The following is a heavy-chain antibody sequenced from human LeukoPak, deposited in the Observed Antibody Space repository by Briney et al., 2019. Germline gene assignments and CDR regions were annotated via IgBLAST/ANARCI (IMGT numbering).Heavy chain of an antibody. Sequence: GGSLRLSCAASGFIFSSYSMNWVSQAPGKGLAWVSSISSSSSYIYYADSVKGRFTISRDNAKTSLYLQMSSLRAEDTAVDYCARKPLTRGSYYVIDYWGQGTLVTVSS. J-gene: IGHJ4*02. CDR2: ISSSSSYI. CDR3: ARKPLTRGSYYVIDY. V-gene: IGHV3-21*01. D-gene: IGHD1-26*01. CDR1: GFIFSSYS.